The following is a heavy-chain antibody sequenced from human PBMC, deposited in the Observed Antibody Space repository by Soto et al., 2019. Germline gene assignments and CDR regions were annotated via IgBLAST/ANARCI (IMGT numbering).Heavy chain of an antibody. J-gene: IGHJ6*02. CDR1: GFTFSSYG. D-gene: IGHD1-1*01. V-gene: IGHV3-30*18. CDR3: AKDPYSELWNAGGYYYYYDMDV. CDR2: ISYDGSNK. Sequence: QVQLVESGGGVVQPGRSLRLSCAASGFTFSSYGMHWVRQAPGKGLEWVAVISYDGSNKYYADSVKGRFTISRDNSKNTLYLQMNSLRAEDTAVYYCAKDPYSELWNAGGYYYYYDMDVWGQGTTVTVSS.